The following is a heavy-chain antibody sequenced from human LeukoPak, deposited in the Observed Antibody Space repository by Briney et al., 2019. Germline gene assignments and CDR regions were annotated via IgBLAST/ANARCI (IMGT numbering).Heavy chain of an antibody. J-gene: IGHJ4*02. CDR2: INTNDGGT. D-gene: IGHD3-10*01. CDR3: AREGYGSGTYLDY. Sequence: ASVKVSCKASGYTFTSYYMHLVRQAPGQGLAGMGRINTNDGGTNYAQKFHSRVTMTRDMSTSTVYMELSSLRSEDTAVYYCAREGYGSGTYLDYWGQGTLVTVSS. CDR1: GYTFTSYY. V-gene: IGHV1-46*01.